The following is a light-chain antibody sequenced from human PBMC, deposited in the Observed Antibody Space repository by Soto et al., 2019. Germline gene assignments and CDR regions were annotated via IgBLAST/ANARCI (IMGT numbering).Light chain of an antibody. CDR3: MQALKPPYT. J-gene: IGKJ2*01. CDR2: LGS. Sequence: DIVMTQSPLSLPVTPGEPASISCRSSQSLLYENGYTYFDWYVQKPGQPPQLLVYLGSNRPSGVXAXXSASVSGTDFTLKISRVETEDVGVYYCMQALKPPYTFGQGTKLEIK. V-gene: IGKV2-28*01. CDR1: QSLLYENGYTY.